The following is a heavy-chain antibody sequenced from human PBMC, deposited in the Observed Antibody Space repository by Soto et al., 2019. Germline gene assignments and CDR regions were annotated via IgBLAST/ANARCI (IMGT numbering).Heavy chain of an antibody. CDR2: ISGSGGST. D-gene: IGHD3-22*01. CDR3: AKDETITMIVVVITYFDY. CDR1: GFTFSSYA. V-gene: IGHV3-23*01. Sequence: GGSLRLSCAASGFTFSSYAMSWVRQAPGKGLEWVSAISGSGGSTYYADSVKGRFTISRDNSKNTLYLQMNSLRAEDTAVYYCAKDETITMIVVVITYFDYWGQGTLVTVSS. J-gene: IGHJ4*02.